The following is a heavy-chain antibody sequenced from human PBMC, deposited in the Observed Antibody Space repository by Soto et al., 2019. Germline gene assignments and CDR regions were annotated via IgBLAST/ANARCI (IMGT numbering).Heavy chain of an antibody. Sequence: QVQLVQSGAEVVKPGASLTITCRASGYTVSSFYLHWVRQAPGQALEWMGVMRPSDGSTNYAQKFQGRVTMTRATSTNTVYMDLSSLRSDDTAVYYCARGLALRYYDMSGYRGSFEYWGLGTLVTVSS. D-gene: IGHD3-22*01. CDR3: ARGLALRYYDMSGYRGSFEY. CDR1: GYTVSSFY. V-gene: IGHV1-46*01. J-gene: IGHJ4*02. CDR2: MRPSDGST.